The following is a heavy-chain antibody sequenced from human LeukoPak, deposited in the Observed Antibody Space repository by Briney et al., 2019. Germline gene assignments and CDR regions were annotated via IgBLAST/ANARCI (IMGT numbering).Heavy chain of an antibody. D-gene: IGHD1-26*01. J-gene: IGHJ3*02. Sequence: GGSLRLSCTAYGFTVTYTWMSWVRQAPGKGLEWVGRIRSTIGAGATEYAAPVEGRFTVSRDDSKQTIYLQMDSLKTEDTAVYYCVTGSYYTTGAFDIWGPGTMVTVSS. CDR1: GFTVTYTW. V-gene: IGHV3-15*01. CDR3: VTGSYYTTGAFDI. CDR2: IRSTIGAGAT.